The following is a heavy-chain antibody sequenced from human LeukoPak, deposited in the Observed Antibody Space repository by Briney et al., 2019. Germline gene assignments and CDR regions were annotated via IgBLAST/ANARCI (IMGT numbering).Heavy chain of an antibody. D-gene: IGHD6-13*01. CDR2: IYTSGST. CDR1: GGSISSYY. V-gene: IGHV4-4*07. Sequence: SETLSLTCTVSGGSISSYYWSWIRRPAGKGLEWIGRIYTSGSTTYNPSLKSRVPMSVDTSKKQFTLKLSSVTAADTAVYYCARDRDTAAGTPTLPTNDAFDIWGQGTMVTVSS. CDR3: ARDRDTAAGTPTLPTNDAFDI. J-gene: IGHJ3*02.